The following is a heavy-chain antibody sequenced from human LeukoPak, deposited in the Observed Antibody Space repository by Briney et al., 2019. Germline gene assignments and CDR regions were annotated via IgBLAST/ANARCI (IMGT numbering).Heavy chain of an antibody. CDR2: IRYDGSNK. J-gene: IGHJ5*02. CDR3: AKDLGIDFSMAP. V-gene: IGHV3-30*02. CDR1: GFTFSSYG. Sequence: GGSLRLSCAASGFTFSSYGMHWVRQAPGKGLEWVAFIRYDGSNKYYADSVKGRFTISRDNSKNTLYLQMNSLRAEDTAVYYCAKDLGIDFSMAPWGQGTLVTVSS. D-gene: IGHD2-15*01.